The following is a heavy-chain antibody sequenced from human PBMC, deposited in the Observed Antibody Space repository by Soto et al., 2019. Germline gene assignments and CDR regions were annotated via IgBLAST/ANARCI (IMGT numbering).Heavy chain of an antibody. CDR3: ARSRSGAVADSFDF. CDR2: ISRDGTNK. D-gene: IGHD3-10*01. CDR1: GFTFSRYA. V-gene: IGHV3-30*04. Sequence: QVQVVESGGGVVQPGRSLRLSCAASGFTFSRYAIHWVRQAPGKGLEWVAVISRDGTNKYYVDSVKGRFTISRDNSRNTLYLQMNSLRHEDAAVYYCARSRSGAVADSFDFWGQGNLVTVSS. J-gene: IGHJ4*02.